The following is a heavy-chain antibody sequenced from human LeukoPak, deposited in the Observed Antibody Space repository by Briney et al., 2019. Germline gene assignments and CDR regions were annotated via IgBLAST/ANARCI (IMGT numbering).Heavy chain of an antibody. V-gene: IGHV4-4*07. CDR1: GGSISSNY. CDR2: IYTSGST. J-gene: IGHJ4*02. CDR3: ARESTVAGTARYLDS. D-gene: IGHD6-13*01. Sequence: SEKLSFTCTGSGGSISSNYWTWVRQPAGKGLKWIGRIYTSGSTNYSPSLKSRVTMSVDTSKNEFSLKLNSVTAADTAVYYCARESTVAGTARYLDSWGQGTLVTVSS.